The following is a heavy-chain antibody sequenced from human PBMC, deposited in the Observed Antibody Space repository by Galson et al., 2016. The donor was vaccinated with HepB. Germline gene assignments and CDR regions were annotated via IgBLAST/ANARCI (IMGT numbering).Heavy chain of an antibody. CDR1: GFTFSSYG. CDR2: ISGGGVST. V-gene: IGHV3-23*01. Sequence: LRLSCAASGFTFSSYGFHWVRQAPGKGLQWVSGISGGGVSTHYADSVKGRFTISRDNSKNTLYLQMNSLRAEDTAVYYCAKGRYCGGDCYSSDYWGQGTLVTVSS. D-gene: IGHD2-21*02. CDR3: AKGRYCGGDCYSSDY. J-gene: IGHJ4*02.